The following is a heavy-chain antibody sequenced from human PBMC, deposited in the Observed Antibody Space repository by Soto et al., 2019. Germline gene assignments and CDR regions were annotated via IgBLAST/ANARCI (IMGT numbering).Heavy chain of an antibody. CDR2: ISAYNGNT. D-gene: IGHD3-10*01. CDR1: GYTFTSYG. CDR3: ARDRSLLLWFGESPFDY. J-gene: IGHJ4*02. V-gene: IGHV1-18*04. Sequence: QVQRVQSGAEVKKPGGSVKVSCKASGYTFTSYGISWVRQAPGQGLEWMGWISAYNGNTNYAQKLQGRVTMTTDTSTSTAYMELRSLRSDDTAVYYCARDRSLLLWFGESPFDYWGQGTLVTVSS.